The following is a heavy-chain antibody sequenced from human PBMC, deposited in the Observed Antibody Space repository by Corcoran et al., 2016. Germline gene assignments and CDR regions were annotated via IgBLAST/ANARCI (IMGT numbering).Heavy chain of an antibody. V-gene: IGHV1-3*01. J-gene: IGHJ3*02. Sequence: QVQLVQSGAEVKKPGASVKVSCKASGYTFTSYAMHWVRQAPGQRLEWMGWINAGNGNTKYSQKFQGRVTITRDTSASTAYMELSSLRSEDTAVYYCARTATYYYDSSGYYYGPSDAFDIWVQGTMVTVSS. CDR2: INAGNGNT. D-gene: IGHD3-22*01. CDR1: GYTFTSYA. CDR3: ARTATYYYDSSGYYYGPSDAFDI.